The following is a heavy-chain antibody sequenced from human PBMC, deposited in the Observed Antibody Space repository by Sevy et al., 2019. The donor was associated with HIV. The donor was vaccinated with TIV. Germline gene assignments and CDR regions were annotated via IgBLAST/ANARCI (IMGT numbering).Heavy chain of an antibody. CDR2: INPNSGGT. CDR1: GYIFIDYY. V-gene: IGHV1-2*06. CDR3: VRVSFRNYFDP. J-gene: IGHJ4*02. Sequence: ASVKVSCKASGYIFIDYYMHWVRQAPGQGLEWMGRINPNSGGTNYTQKFQGRVTMTRDTSITTVYMELSSLRSDDTAVYYCVRVSFRNYFDPWGQGTLVTVSS.